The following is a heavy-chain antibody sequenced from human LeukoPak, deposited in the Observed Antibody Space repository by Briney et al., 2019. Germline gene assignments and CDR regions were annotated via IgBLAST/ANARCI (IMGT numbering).Heavy chain of an antibody. D-gene: IGHD3-3*01. CDR2: IYYSGST. J-gene: IGHJ6*02. V-gene: IGHV4-61*08. CDR1: GGSISSGGYY. Sequence: PSETLSLTCTVSGGSISSGGYYWSWIRQPPGKGLEWIGYIYYSGSTNYNPSLKSRVTISVDTSKNQFSLKLSSVTAADTAVYYCARDRWGDFWSGPEYYYGMDVWGQGTTVTVSS. CDR3: ARDRWGDFWSGPEYYYGMDV.